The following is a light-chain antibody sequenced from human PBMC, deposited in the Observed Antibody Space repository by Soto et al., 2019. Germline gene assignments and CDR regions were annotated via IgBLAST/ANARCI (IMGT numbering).Light chain of an antibody. Sequence: EIVMTQSPAPLSVSPGERATLSCRASQSVSANLAWYQQKPGQAPRLLIFGASVRATGIPARFSGGGSGTEFTLTISSLQFEDFAVYYCQQYNNWPPLTFGGGTKLEIK. J-gene: IGKJ4*01. CDR2: GAS. CDR3: QQYNNWPPLT. CDR1: QSVSAN. V-gene: IGKV3-15*01.